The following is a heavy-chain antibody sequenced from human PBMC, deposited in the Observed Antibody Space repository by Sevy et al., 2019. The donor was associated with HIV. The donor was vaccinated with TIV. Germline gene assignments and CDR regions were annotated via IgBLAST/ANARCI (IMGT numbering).Heavy chain of an antibody. Sequence: ASVKVSCKASGGTFSSYAISWVRQAPGQGLECMGGIIPIFGTANYAQKFQGRVTITADESTSTAYMELSSLRSEDTAVYYCAIIKSGYSSSDSYWGQGTLVTVSS. J-gene: IGHJ4*02. CDR2: IIPIFGTA. CDR3: AIIKSGYSSSDSY. D-gene: IGHD6-6*01. V-gene: IGHV1-69*13. CDR1: GGTFSSYA.